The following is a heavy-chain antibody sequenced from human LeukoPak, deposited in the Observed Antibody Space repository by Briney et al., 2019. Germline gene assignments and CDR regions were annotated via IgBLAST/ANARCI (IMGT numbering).Heavy chain of an antibody. V-gene: IGHV4-34*01. Sequence: TSETLSLTCAVYGGSFSGYYLSWIRQPPGKGLEWIGEINHSGSTNYNPSLKSRVTISVDTSKNQFSLKLSSVTAADAAVYYCARVYCSSTSCYVYFDYWGQGTLVTVSS. CDR3: ARVYCSSTSCYVYFDY. CDR1: GGSFSGYY. D-gene: IGHD2-2*01. J-gene: IGHJ4*02. CDR2: INHSGST.